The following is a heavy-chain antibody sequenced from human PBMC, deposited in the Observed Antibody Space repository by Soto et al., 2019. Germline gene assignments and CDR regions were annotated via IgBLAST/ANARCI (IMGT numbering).Heavy chain of an antibody. D-gene: IGHD3-3*02. Sequence: GSLRLSCAASGFSVRTNYMSLVRQAPGKGLDWVSVFESGGSIYYSDSVKGRFIISRDYAKNTVYLQMNSLRVEDTAAYYCARAGVTPHFFDYWGQGTLVTVSS. V-gene: IGHV3-53*01. CDR3: ARAGVTPHFFDY. J-gene: IGHJ4*02. CDR2: FESGGSI. CDR1: GFSVRTNY.